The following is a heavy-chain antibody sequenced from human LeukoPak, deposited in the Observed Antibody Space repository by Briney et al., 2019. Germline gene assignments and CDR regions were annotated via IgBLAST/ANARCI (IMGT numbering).Heavy chain of an antibody. Sequence: PSETLSLTCAVYGGSFSGYYWSWIRQPPGKGLEWIGEINHSGSTNYNPSLKSRVTISVDTSKNQFSLKLSSVTAADTAVYYSASLLGYCSSTSCSNWFDPWGQGTLVTVSS. CDR3: ASLLGYCSSTSCSNWFDP. D-gene: IGHD2-2*01. CDR2: INHSGST. V-gene: IGHV4-34*01. CDR1: GGSFSGYY. J-gene: IGHJ5*02.